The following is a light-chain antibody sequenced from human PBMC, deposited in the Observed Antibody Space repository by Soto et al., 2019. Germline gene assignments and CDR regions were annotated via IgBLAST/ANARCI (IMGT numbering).Light chain of an antibody. CDR3: QQYGSSPPT. J-gene: IGKJ1*01. CDR1: QSVSSNH. V-gene: IGKV3-20*01. Sequence: EIVLTQSPGTLSLSPGERATLSCRASQSVSSNHLARYRRKPGQAPRLLIYGASYRATDIPGRFSGSGSGTDFPLTITRLEPEDFAVYYCQQYGSSPPTFGPGTRVEIK. CDR2: GAS.